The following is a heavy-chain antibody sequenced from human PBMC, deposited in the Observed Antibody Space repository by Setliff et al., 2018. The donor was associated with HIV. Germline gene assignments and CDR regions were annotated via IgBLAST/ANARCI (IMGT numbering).Heavy chain of an antibody. D-gene: IGHD4-4*01. Sequence: GGSLRLSCAASGFTFRSYEINWVRQAPGKGLEWVSASSGSGGSTYYADSVKGRFTISRDNSKNTLYLQMNSLRAEDTAVYYCAKMEYSKGWFDPWGQGTLVTVSS. CDR1: GFTFRSYE. V-gene: IGHV3-23*01. CDR3: AKMEYSKGWFDP. J-gene: IGHJ5*02. CDR2: SSGSGGST.